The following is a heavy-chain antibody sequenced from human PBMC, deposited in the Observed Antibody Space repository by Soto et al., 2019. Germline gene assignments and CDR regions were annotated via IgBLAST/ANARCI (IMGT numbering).Heavy chain of an antibody. CDR1: VGSISSGGHS. CDR2: IYHSGST. V-gene: IGHV4-30-2*01. Sequence: SQTSSHTFPVSVGSISSGGHSWSWIRQPPGKGLECIGYIYHSGSTYYNPSLKSRVTISVDRSKNQFSLKLSSVTAADTAVYYCARGPPLLWWSQGPLVTVS. J-gene: IGHJ4*02. D-gene: IGHD2-21*01. CDR3: ARGPPLLW.